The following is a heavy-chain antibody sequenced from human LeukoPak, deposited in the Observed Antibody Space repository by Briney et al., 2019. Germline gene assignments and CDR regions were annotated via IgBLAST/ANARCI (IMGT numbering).Heavy chain of an antibody. Sequence: GGSLRLSCAASGFTFSNAWMSWVRQAPGKGLEWVGHIESKTDGGTTDYAAPVKGRFTISRDDSKHALYLQMNSLKTEDTAVYYCTTELDSGSDWGYLVRPYWGQGTLVTVSS. D-gene: IGHD1-26*01. CDR3: TTELDSGSDWGYLVRPY. J-gene: IGHJ4*02. CDR1: GFTFSNAW. V-gene: IGHV3-15*04. CDR2: IESKTDGGTT.